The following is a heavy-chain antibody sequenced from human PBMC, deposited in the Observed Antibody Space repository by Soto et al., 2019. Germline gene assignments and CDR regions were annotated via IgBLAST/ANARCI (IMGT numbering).Heavy chain of an antibody. Sequence: EVQLVESGGVLVQPGGSLRLACAASGFTFSDYWMSWVRQAPGKGLEWVADIKQDGSEKHYVHSVKGRFTISRDNVKNSLYLQMTSLRAEDTSVYYCARDHTSPVITGDNWGQGTLVTVSS. D-gene: IGHD3-16*02. CDR3: ARDHTSPVITGDN. CDR2: IKQDGSEK. J-gene: IGHJ4*02. V-gene: IGHV3-7*01. CDR1: GFTFSDYW.